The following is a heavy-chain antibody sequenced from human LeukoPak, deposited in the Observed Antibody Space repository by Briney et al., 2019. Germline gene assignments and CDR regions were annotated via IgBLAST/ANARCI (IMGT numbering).Heavy chain of an antibody. CDR3: ARAWTTVTTNDYYFDY. V-gene: IGHV1-18*01. Sequence: GASVKVSCKASGYTFTSYGISWVRQAPGQGLEWMGWISAYNGNTNYAQKLQGRVTMTTDTSTSTAYMELRSLRSDDTAVYYCARAWTTVTTNDYYFDYWGQGTLVTVSS. J-gene: IGHJ4*02. CDR2: ISAYNGNT. CDR1: GYTFTSYG. D-gene: IGHD4-17*01.